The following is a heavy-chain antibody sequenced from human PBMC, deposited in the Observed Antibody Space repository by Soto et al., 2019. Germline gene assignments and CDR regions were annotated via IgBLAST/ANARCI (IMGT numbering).Heavy chain of an antibody. CDR2: IITIFGTE. V-gene: IGHV1-69*01. D-gene: IGHD3-10*01. Sequence: QEQMVQSGAEVKKTGSSVNVSCKASGGTFSSYAISWVRQAPGQGLGWMGGIITIFGTENYAQKFQGRVTLTADESTSTAYRELSRERSEDPDVYYCARRSGTMVRDLWSWFDNWGQGTLVTVSA. CDR1: GGTFSSYA. CDR3: ARRSGTMVRDLWSWFDN. J-gene: IGHJ5*02.